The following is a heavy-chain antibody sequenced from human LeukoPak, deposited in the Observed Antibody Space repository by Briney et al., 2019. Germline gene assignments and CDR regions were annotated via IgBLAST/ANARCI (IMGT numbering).Heavy chain of an antibody. D-gene: IGHD3-3*01. CDR3: ARGEGNDFWFDP. J-gene: IGHJ5*02. CDR1: GGSISSYY. CDR2: IYYSGST. Sequence: PSETLSLTCTVSGGSISSYYWSWIRQPPGKGLEWIGYIYYSGSTNYNPSLKSRVTISVDTSKNQFSLKLSSVTAADTAVYYCARGEGNDFWFDPWGQGTLVTVSS. V-gene: IGHV4-59*12.